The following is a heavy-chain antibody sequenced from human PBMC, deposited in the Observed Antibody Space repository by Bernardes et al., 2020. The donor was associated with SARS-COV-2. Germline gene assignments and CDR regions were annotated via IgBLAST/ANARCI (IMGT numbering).Heavy chain of an antibody. Sequence: VKVSCKASGYTFTTYDVNWVRQAPGQGPEWMGWVNPNSGNTGYAQKFRGRVTMTRDTSINTAYMELSSLRSDDTAVYYCAKPVQWLVGFEYWGPGTLVTVSS. CDR2: VNPNSGNT. CDR1: GYTFTTYD. V-gene: IGHV1-8*02. CDR3: AKPVQWLVGFEY. J-gene: IGHJ4*02. D-gene: IGHD6-19*01.